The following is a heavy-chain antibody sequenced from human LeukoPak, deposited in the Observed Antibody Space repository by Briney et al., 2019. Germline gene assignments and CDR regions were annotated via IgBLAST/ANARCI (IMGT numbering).Heavy chain of an antibody. Sequence: PSETLSLTCTVSGGSISSYYWSWIRQPPGKGLEWIGYIYYSGSTNYNPSLKSRVTMSVDTSKNQFSLKLSSVTAADTAVYYCARSKTFVAFDIWGQGTMVTVSS. V-gene: IGHV4-59*08. J-gene: IGHJ3*02. CDR2: IYYSGST. CDR1: GGSISSYY. CDR3: ARSKTFVAFDI.